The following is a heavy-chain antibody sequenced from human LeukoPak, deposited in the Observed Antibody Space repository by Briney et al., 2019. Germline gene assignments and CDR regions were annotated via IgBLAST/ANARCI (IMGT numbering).Heavy chain of an antibody. CDR2: VFHSGNT. CDR1: GYSISSTYY. J-gene: IGHJ3*02. Sequence: TSETLSLTCTVSGYSISSTYYWGWIRQPPGKGLEWVGSVFHSGNTYYNPSLKSRLTISADTSKNQFSLKLNSVTAADTAVYYCAKSNGYGLIDIWGQGTMVTVSS. V-gene: IGHV4-38-2*02. CDR3: AKSNGYGLIDI. D-gene: IGHD3-22*01.